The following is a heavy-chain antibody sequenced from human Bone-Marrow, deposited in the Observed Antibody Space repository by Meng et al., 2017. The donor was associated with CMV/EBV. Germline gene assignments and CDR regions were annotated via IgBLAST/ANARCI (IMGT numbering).Heavy chain of an antibody. J-gene: IGHJ6*02. Sequence: SCAASGFTFSSYSMNWVRQAPGKGLEWVSVIFSDGTTYYADSVKGRFTISRDKSKNTLYLQMNSLRGEDTAVYFCARDQLVGATSNPYYYYYGMDVWGQGTTVTVSS. CDR3: ARDQLVGATSNPYYYYYGMDV. CDR1: GFTFSSYS. CDR2: IFSDGTT. D-gene: IGHD1-26*01. V-gene: IGHV3-66*01.